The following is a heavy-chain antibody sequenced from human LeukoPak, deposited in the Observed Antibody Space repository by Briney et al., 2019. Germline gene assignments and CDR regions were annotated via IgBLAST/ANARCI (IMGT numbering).Heavy chain of an antibody. CDR3: ARGVYYYDSSGYYEHGAFDI. J-gene: IGHJ3*02. CDR1: GGSFSGYY. Sequence: SETLSLTCAVYGGSFSGYYWSWLRQPPGKGLEWIGEINHSGSTNYNPSLKSRVTISVDTSKNQFSLKLSSVTAADTAVYYCARGVYYYDSSGYYEHGAFDIWGQGTMVTVSS. D-gene: IGHD3-22*01. CDR2: INHSGST. V-gene: IGHV4-34*01.